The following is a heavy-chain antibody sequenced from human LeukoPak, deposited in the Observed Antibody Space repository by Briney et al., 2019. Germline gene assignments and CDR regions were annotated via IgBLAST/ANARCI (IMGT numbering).Heavy chain of an antibody. J-gene: IGHJ4*02. D-gene: IGHD3-22*01. Sequence: PSETLSLTCTVSGGPISSYYWSWIRQPPGKGLEWIGYIYYSGSTNYNPSLKSRVTISVDTSKNQFSLKLSSVTAADTAVYYCARTLEYYYDSSGYFDCWGQGTLVTVSS. CDR1: GGPISSYY. CDR2: IYYSGST. V-gene: IGHV4-59*01. CDR3: ARTLEYYYDSSGYFDC.